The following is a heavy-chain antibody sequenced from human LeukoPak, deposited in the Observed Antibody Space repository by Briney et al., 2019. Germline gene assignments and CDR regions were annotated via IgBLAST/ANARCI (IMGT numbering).Heavy chain of an antibody. J-gene: IGHJ5*02. Sequence: SETLSLTCTVSGGSVSGFYWSWIRQPPGKGLEWIGSVYYSGGTNYNPSLKSRVAISADTSKNQFSLKLSSVTAADTAVYYCARYYDSSGYVRTNWFDPWGQGTLVTVSS. CDR3: ARYYDSSGYVRTNWFDP. CDR1: GGSVSGFY. V-gene: IGHV4-59*02. CDR2: VYYSGGT. D-gene: IGHD3-22*01.